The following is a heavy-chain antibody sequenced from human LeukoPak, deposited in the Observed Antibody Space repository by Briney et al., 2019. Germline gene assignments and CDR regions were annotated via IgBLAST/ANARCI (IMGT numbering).Heavy chain of an antibody. CDR2: INHSGST. V-gene: IGHV4-34*01. J-gene: IGHJ5*02. CDR3: ARVGGYSNFGNWFDP. CDR1: GGSFSGYY. D-gene: IGHD4-11*01. Sequence: SETLSLTCAVYGGSFSGYYWSWIRQPPGRGLEWIGEINHSGSTNYNPSLKSRVTRSVDTSKNQFSLKLSSVTAADTAVYYCARVGGYSNFGNWFDPWGQGTLVTVSS.